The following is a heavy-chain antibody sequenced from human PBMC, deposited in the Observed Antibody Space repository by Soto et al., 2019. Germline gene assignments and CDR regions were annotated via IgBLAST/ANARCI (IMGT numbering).Heavy chain of an antibody. CDR2: IFYSGST. CDR1: GVCVGSTYYY. V-gene: IGHV4-61*01. D-gene: IGHD2-15*01. Sequence: PXRTMSLPVAVSGVCVGSTYYYWTWLRQPPGKGLEWIGYIFYSGSTNYNPSLNSRLTISADTSKNKFSLNLRSVTAAYTGVYYCVREGCSGGTCYSGYSLGIVYLGPGILVTVSS. CDR3: VREGCSGGTCYSGYSLGIVY. J-gene: IGHJ4*02.